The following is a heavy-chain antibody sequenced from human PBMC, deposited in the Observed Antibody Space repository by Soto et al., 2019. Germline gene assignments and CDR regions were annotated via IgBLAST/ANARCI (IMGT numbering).Heavy chain of an antibody. CDR3: ARLYGLDAFDI. D-gene: IGHD4-17*01. CDR2: IYYSGST. Sequence: TLSLTCTVSGGSISSYYWSWIRQPPGKGLERIGYIYYSGSTNYNPSLKSRVTISVDTSKNQFSLKLSSVTAADTAVYYCARLYGLDAFDIWGQGTMVTVSS. CDR1: GGSISSYY. V-gene: IGHV4-59*01. J-gene: IGHJ3*02.